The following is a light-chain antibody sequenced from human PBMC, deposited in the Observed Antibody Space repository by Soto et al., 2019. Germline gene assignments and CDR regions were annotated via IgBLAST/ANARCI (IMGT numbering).Light chain of an antibody. V-gene: IGKV1-39*01. Sequence: DIQMTQSPSSLSASVGDRVTITCRASQSINKDVNWYQQKPGKAPELLIYTASSLQGGVPSRFSGSASGTDFTLTISSLQPGDFATYFCQQCYSYPWTFGQGTRVDI. J-gene: IGKJ1*01. CDR2: TAS. CDR1: QSINKD. CDR3: QQCYSYPWT.